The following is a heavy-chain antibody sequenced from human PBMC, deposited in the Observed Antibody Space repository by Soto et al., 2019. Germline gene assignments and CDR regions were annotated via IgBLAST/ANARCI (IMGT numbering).Heavy chain of an antibody. Sequence: QLQLQESGPGLVKPSETLSLTCSVSGGSISRSSSYWGWIRQPPGKGLEWIGSIYYSGSTYYNSSLKSRLTLSVDTSKNQFSLRLRSVTAADTSVYFCVRHWNFWGQGTLVTVSS. D-gene: IGHD1-1*01. CDR3: VRHWNF. CDR1: GGSISRSSSY. V-gene: IGHV4-39*01. CDR2: IYYSGST. J-gene: IGHJ4*02.